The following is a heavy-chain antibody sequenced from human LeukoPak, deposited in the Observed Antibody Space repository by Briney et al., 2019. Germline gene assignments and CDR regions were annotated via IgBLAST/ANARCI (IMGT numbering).Heavy chain of an antibody. Sequence: SQTLSLTCTVSGGSISSGGYYWSWIRQHPGKGLEWIGYIYYSGSTYYNPSLKSRVTISVDTSKNQFSLKLSSVTAADTAVYYCARVRYCSGGGCYSPYYYYYMDVWGKGTTVTFSS. CDR1: GGSISSGGYY. J-gene: IGHJ6*03. CDR3: ARVRYCSGGGCYSPYYYYYMDV. V-gene: IGHV4-31*03. CDR2: IYYSGST. D-gene: IGHD2-15*01.